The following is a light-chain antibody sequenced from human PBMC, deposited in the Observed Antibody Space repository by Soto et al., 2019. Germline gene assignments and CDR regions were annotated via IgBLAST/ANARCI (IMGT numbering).Light chain of an antibody. CDR2: TAS. J-gene: IGKJ1*01. CDR3: QQFRNWPWT. CDR1: QSISIN. V-gene: IGKV3-15*01. Sequence: EIVLTQSPGTLSLSPGDIVTLSCRASQSISINLAWYQHKPGQAPRLLMQTASSRASGVPARISGSGSGTEFTLTISSLQSEDFAVYYCQQFRNWPWTFGQGTKVDIK.